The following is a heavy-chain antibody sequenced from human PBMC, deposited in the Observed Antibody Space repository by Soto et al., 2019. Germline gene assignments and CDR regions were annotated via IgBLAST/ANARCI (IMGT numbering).Heavy chain of an antibody. J-gene: IGHJ6*02. D-gene: IGHD2-2*01. CDR2: IRSKANSYAT. CDR1: GFTFSGSA. CDR3: TRQGGYCSSTSCYYFYYGMDV. V-gene: IGHV3-73*01. Sequence: PGGSLRLSCAASGFTFSGSAMHWVRQASGKGLEWVGRIRSKANSYATAYAASVKGRFTISRDDSKNTAYLQMNSLKTEDTAVYYCTRQGGYCSSTSCYYFYYGMDVWGQGTTVTVSS.